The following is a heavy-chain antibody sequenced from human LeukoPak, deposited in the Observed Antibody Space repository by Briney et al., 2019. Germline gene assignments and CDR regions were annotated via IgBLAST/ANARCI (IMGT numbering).Heavy chain of an antibody. CDR3: ARAGLLSSGWYSHFHY. CDR2: INPSGGSI. V-gene: IGHV1-46*01. J-gene: IGHJ4*02. Sequence: ASVKVSCKASGYTFTSYYLHWVRQARGQGLEWMAIINPSGGSITFAQKFQGRVSMTRDTSASTVYMELSSLRSDDTAVYYCARAGLLSSGWYSHFHYWGQGTLVTVSS. CDR1: GYTFTSYY. D-gene: IGHD6-19*01.